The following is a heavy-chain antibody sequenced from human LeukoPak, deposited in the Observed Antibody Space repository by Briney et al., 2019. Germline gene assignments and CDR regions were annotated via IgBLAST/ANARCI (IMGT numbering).Heavy chain of an antibody. CDR3: ARGGASSRYFDY. D-gene: IGHD1-26*01. CDR2: VSYSGST. J-gene: IGHJ4*02. CDR1: GGSISGQY. Sequence: SETLSLTCTASGGSISGQYWSWIRQPPGKGLEWIGFVSYSGSTNYNPSLNGRVTISLDTSKNQFSLRLNSVTAADTAVYYCARGGASSRYFDYWGQGTLVTVSS. V-gene: IGHV4-59*11.